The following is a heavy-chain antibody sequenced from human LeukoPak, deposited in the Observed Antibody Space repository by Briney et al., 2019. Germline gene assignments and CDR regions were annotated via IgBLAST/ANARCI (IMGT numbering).Heavy chain of an antibody. V-gene: IGHV4-59*01. CDR2: IYYSGST. CDR1: GGSIRSYY. Sequence: SETLSLTCTVSGGSIRSYYWNWIRQSPGKGLEWIAYIYYSGSTNYNPSLKSRVTISVDTSKNQFSLKLSSVTAADTAVYYCARRRGYSYGYDYWGQGTLVTVSS. CDR3: ARRRGYSYGYDY. D-gene: IGHD5-18*01. J-gene: IGHJ4*02.